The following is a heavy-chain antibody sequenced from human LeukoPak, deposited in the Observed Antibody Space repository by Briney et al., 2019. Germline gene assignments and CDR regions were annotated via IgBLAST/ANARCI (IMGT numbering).Heavy chain of an antibody. CDR1: GGSISNYY. D-gene: IGHD6-19*01. CDR3: ARAPRSAYYPCYYMDV. CDR2: IYYTGST. J-gene: IGHJ6*03. V-gene: IGHV4-59*01. Sequence: PSETLSLTCTVSGGSISNYYWSWIRQPPGKGLEWIGYIYYTGSTNYNPSLKSRVTISVDTSKNQFSLNLNSVTAADTAEYYCARAPRSAYYPCYYMDVWGKGTTVTVSS.